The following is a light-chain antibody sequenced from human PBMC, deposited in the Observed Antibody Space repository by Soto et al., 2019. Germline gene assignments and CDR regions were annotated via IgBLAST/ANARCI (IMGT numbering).Light chain of an antibody. J-gene: IGKJ4*01. CDR2: GAS. Sequence: EIMMTQSPATLSVSPGERATLSCRASQSVSSNLAWYQQKPGQAPSLIIYGASTRATDIPASFSGSGSGTEFTLTISRLQSEDFAVYYCQQYNKSPTTFGGGTKVEIK. CDR1: QSVSSN. V-gene: IGKV3-15*01. CDR3: QQYNKSPTT.